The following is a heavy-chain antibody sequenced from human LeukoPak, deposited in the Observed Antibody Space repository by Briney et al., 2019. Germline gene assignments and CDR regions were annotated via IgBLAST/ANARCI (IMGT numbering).Heavy chain of an antibody. CDR3: ARGVYDILTGYYFDY. V-gene: IGHV1-8*01. CDR1: GYTFTSYD. CDR2: MNPNSGNT. Sequence: ASVKVSCKASGYTFTSYDINWVRQATGQGLEWMGWMNPNSGNTGCAQKFQGRVTMTRNTSISTAYMELSSLRSEDTAVYYCARGVYDILTGYYFDYWGQGTLVTVSS. D-gene: IGHD3-9*01. J-gene: IGHJ4*02.